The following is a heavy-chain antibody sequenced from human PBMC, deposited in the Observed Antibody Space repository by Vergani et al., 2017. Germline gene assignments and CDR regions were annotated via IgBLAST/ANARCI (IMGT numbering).Heavy chain of an antibody. Sequence: QVQMQESGPGLVKTSETLALTCSASGAPISYWCWSWLRQPAGKGLEWIGRLCPSGSTNYKPSLKSRVTMSIDTSKNQFSLKLTSVTAADTAVYCCATGAGPFDIWGKGTLVTVSS. CDR3: ATGAGPFDI. V-gene: IGHV4-4*07. D-gene: IGHD7-27*01. CDR1: GAPISYWC. CDR2: LCPSGST. J-gene: IGHJ4*02.